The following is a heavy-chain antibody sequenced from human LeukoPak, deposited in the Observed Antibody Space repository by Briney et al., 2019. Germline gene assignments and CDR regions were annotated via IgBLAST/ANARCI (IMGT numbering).Heavy chain of an antibody. J-gene: IGHJ4*02. Sequence: ASVKVSCKASGGTFSSYAISWVRQAPGQGLEWMGGIIPIFGTANYAQKFQGRVTITTDESTSTAYMELSSLRSEDTAVYYCATSYSSSGLRIFDYWGQGTLVTVSS. D-gene: IGHD6-6*01. V-gene: IGHV1-69*05. CDR2: IIPIFGTA. CDR3: ATSYSSSGLRIFDY. CDR1: GGTFSSYA.